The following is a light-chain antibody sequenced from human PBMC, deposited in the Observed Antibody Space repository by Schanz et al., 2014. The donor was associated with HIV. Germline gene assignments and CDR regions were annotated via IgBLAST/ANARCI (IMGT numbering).Light chain of an antibody. CDR2: GNS. V-gene: IGLV1-40*01. CDR3: AAWDEGLKGLV. J-gene: IGLJ1*01. CDR1: SSNIGAGYD. Sequence: QSVLTQPPSVSGAPGQRVTISCTGSSSNIGAGYDVHWYQQLPGTAPKLLIYGNSNRPSGVPDRFSGSKSGTSASLAISGLQSEDESDYYCAAWDEGLKGLVFGTGTKLTVL.